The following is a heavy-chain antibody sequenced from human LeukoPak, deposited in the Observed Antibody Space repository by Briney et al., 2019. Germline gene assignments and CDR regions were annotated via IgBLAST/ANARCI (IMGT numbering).Heavy chain of an antibody. Sequence: PWGSLRLSWAAPGFTFSSYGMHLVRQAPGKGLGLEAVIWYDGSNKYYADSVKGRFTISRDNSKNTLYLQMNSLRAEDTAVYYCARDGGPPYYYYGMDVWGQGTTVTVSS. CDR1: GFTFSSYG. CDR2: IWYDGSNK. D-gene: IGHD3-16*01. CDR3: ARDGGPPYYYYGMDV. J-gene: IGHJ6*02. V-gene: IGHV3-33*01.